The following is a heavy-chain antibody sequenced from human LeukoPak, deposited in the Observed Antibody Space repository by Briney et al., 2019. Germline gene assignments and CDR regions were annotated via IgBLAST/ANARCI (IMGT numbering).Heavy chain of an antibody. V-gene: IGHV4-39*07. CDR3: ARVAARFAGSRYYYYYMDV. J-gene: IGHJ6*03. CDR2: IYYSGST. CDR1: GGSISSSSYY. D-gene: IGHD6-6*01. Sequence: PSETLSLTCTVSGGSISSSSYYWGWIRQPPGKGLEWIGSIYYSGSTYYNPSLKSRVTISVDTSKNQFSLKLSSVTAADTAVYYCARVAARFAGSRYYYYYMDVWGKGTTVTVSS.